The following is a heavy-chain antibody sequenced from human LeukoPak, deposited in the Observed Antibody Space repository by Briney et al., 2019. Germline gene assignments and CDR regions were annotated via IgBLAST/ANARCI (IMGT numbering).Heavy chain of an antibody. V-gene: IGHV1-24*01. D-gene: IGHD6-13*01. Sequence: ASVKVSCKVSGYTLNELSMHWVRQAPGKGLEWMGGFDPEDGETIYAQKFQGRVTMTEDTSTDTAYMELSSLRSEDTAVYYCATYGGLIAAAGSDYWGQGTLVTVSS. CDR1: GYTLNELS. CDR3: ATYGGLIAAAGSDY. J-gene: IGHJ4*02. CDR2: FDPEDGET.